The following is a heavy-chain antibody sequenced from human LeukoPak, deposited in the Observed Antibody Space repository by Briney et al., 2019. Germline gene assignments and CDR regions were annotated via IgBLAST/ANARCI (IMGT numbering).Heavy chain of an antibody. CDR3: ARAITGTWNVMDV. J-gene: IGHJ6*02. V-gene: IGHV3-74*03. D-gene: IGHD1-7*01. CDR2: ISSDGSGT. CDR1: GFTFSSDW. Sequence: GGSLRLSCAASGFTFSSDWMHWVRQAPGQGLVWVSRISSDGSGTKYADSVKGRITISRDNTKNTLSLQMNSLRAEDSAVYYCARAITGTWNVMDVWGQGTTVTVSS.